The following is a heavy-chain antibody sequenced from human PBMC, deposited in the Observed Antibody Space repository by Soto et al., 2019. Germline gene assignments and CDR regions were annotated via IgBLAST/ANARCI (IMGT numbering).Heavy chain of an antibody. CDR1: GYTFNSYG. V-gene: IGHV1-18*01. Sequence: QVQLLQSGAEVKKPGASVKVSCKASGYTFNSYGITWVRQAPGQGLEWMGWISAYNGKTNYAERFQGRVTMTTDTSTTTAYMELRRLRTNDTAVYYCAGPLSGGDYDSDVWGQGTTVSVSS. CDR2: ISAYNGKT. CDR3: AGPLSGGDYDSDV. D-gene: IGHD4-17*01. J-gene: IGHJ6*02.